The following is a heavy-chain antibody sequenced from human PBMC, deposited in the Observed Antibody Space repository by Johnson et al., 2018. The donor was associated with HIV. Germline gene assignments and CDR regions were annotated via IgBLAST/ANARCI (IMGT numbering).Heavy chain of an antibody. V-gene: IGHV3-20*04. CDR2: INWNGGST. D-gene: IGHD3-10*01. J-gene: IGHJ3*02. Sequence: VQLVESGGGVVRPGGSLRLSCAASGFTFDDYGMSWVRQAPGKGLEWVSGINWNGGSTGYADSVKGRFTIFRDNAKKSLYLQMNSLRAEDTALYYCAGGITMHPPTAFDIWGQGTVVTVS. CDR3: AGGITMHPPTAFDI. CDR1: GFTFDDYG.